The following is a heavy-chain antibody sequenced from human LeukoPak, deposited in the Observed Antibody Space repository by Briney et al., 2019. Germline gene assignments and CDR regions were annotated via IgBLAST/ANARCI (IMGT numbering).Heavy chain of an antibody. CDR1: GYNFTSYW. V-gene: IGHV5-51*01. CDR3: ARLPPVYGGNYAFDI. J-gene: IGHJ3*02. D-gene: IGHD4-23*01. Sequence: GESLKISCKGSGYNFTSYWIGWVPPLPGKGLEWMGIIYPGDSDTRYSPSFQGQVTISADKSISTAYLQWSSLKASDTAMYYCARLPPVYGGNYAFDIWGQGTMVTVSS. CDR2: IYPGDSDT.